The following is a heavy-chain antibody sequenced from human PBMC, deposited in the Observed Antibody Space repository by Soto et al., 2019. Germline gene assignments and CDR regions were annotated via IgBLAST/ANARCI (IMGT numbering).Heavy chain of an antibody. V-gene: IGHV4-39*01. D-gene: IGHD2-2*01. CDR2: TYYSGST. J-gene: IGHJ5*02. Sequence: QLQLQESGPGLVKPSETLALPCTVSVGSISSSIYYWGWLRQPPGKVLEWIGGTYYSGSTYYNPSFESRVTVSIYTPKNQFSLKLSSVTAGDAAVYYCARADIVVVPATFDPWGQGTLVTVSS. CDR1: VGSISSSIYY. CDR3: ARADIVVVPATFDP.